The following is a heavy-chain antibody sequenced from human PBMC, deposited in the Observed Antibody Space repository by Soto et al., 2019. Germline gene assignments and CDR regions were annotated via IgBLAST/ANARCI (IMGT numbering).Heavy chain of an antibody. V-gene: IGHV1-2*02. Sequence: VSCKASGYRFIDYFMHWVRRAPGQGLEWMGWINPKSGGTKIAQKFQGRTTMTRDTSINTVFMELSSLRSEDTAVYYCARGWKLYYYDSSGSHQSDYWGQGTLVTVSS. CDR1: GYRFIDYF. CDR3: ARGWKLYYYDSSGSHQSDY. J-gene: IGHJ4*02. D-gene: IGHD3-22*01. CDR2: INPKSGGT.